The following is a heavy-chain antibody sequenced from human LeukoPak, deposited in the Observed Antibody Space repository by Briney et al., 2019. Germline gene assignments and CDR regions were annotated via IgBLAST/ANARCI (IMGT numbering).Heavy chain of an antibody. CDR3: TINYYNGSLYEDY. CDR1: GLIFCGDA. CDR2: IRDKVSGGTS. Sequence: GGSLRLSCRVSGLIFCGDAVSWVRQAPGKGLEWVGFIRDKVSGGTSEYVASVRGRFTISRDDSRSIAYLQMTRLKTEDTAVYYCTINYYNGSLYEDYWGQGTLVTVSS. J-gene: IGHJ4*02. D-gene: IGHD3-22*01. V-gene: IGHV3-49*04.